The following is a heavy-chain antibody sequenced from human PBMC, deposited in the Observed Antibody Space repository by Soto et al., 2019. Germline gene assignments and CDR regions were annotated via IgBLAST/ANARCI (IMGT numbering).Heavy chain of an antibody. CDR2: IYYSGST. J-gene: IGHJ4*02. D-gene: IGHD1-26*01. Sequence: SETLSLTCTVSGGSISSGGYYWSWIRQHPGKGLEWIGYIYYSGSTYYNPSLKSRVTISVDTSKNQFSLKLSSVTAADTAVYYCARDIGSYFDYWGQGTLVTVSS. V-gene: IGHV4-31*03. CDR1: GGSISSGGYY. CDR3: ARDIGSYFDY.